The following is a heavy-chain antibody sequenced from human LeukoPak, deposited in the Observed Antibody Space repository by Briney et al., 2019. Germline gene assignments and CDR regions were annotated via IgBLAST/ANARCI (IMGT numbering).Heavy chain of an antibody. CDR3: AGKTRWPLF. J-gene: IGHJ4*02. Sequence: PGGSLRLSCAASGFTFRSYSMNGVRQAPGKGLEWVSYISSSSSTIYYSDSVKGRFTISRDNAKNSLYLQMNSLRDEDTAVYYCAGKTRWPLFWGQGTLVTVSS. V-gene: IGHV3-48*02. D-gene: IGHD4-23*01. CDR2: ISSSSSTI. CDR1: GFTFRSYS.